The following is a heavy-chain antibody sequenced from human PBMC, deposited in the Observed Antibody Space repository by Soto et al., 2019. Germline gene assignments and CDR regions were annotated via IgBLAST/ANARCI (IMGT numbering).Heavy chain of an antibody. V-gene: IGHV3-13*01. CDR1: GFTFSTYD. CDR2: IGTTGDT. CDR3: ARERGYYMDV. Sequence: GGSLRLSCAASGFTFSTYDMHWVRQATGKGLEWVSTIGTTGDTYYLGSVKGRFTISREDAKNSLYLQMNSLRAGDTAVYYCARERGYYMDVWRKGTTVTVSS. J-gene: IGHJ6*03.